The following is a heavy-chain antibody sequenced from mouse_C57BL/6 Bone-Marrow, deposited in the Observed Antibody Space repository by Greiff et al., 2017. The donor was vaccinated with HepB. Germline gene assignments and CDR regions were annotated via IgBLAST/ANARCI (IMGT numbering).Heavy chain of an antibody. J-gene: IGHJ4*01. CDR2: IYPGDGDT. V-gene: IGHV1-82*01. CDR1: GYAFSSSW. CDR3: ARKSSLYYYAMDY. D-gene: IGHD6-5*01. Sequence: QVQLQQSGPELVKPGASVKISCKASGYAFSSSWMNWVKQRPGKGLEWIGRIYPGDGDTNYNGKFKDKATLTADKSSRTAYMQLSSLTSEDSAVYFCARKSSLYYYAMDYWGQGTSVTVSS.